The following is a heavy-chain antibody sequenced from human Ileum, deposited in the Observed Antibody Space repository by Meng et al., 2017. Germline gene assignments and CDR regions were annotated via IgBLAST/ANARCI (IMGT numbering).Heavy chain of an antibody. CDR2: ISGNGYTT. CDR1: GFTFINYS. CDR3: AKYYASGSFYSFDS. J-gene: IGHJ4*02. Sequence: EVQLLDSGGGLVQPGGSLRLPCAASGFTFINYSMSWVRQAPGRGLQWVSSISGNGYTTFYADSVRGRFSISRDNSNNKLFLQMNSLRADDTAVYYCAKYYASGSFYSFDSWGQGTLVTVSS. V-gene: IGHV3-23*01. D-gene: IGHD3-10*01.